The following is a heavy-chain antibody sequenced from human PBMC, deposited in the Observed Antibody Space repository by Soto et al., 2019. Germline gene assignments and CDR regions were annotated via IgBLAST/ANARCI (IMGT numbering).Heavy chain of an antibody. Sequence: QVQLVESGGGVVQPGRSLRLSCAASGFTFSSYGMHWVRQAPGKGLEWVAVIWYDGSNKYYADSVKGRFTISRDNSKNPLCLQMNSLGAEDTAVYYCAREECSSTSCYAYDAFAIWGQGTMVTFSS. CDR2: IWYDGSNK. CDR1: GFTFSSYG. D-gene: IGHD2-2*01. V-gene: IGHV3-33*01. CDR3: AREECSSTSCYAYDAFAI. J-gene: IGHJ3*02.